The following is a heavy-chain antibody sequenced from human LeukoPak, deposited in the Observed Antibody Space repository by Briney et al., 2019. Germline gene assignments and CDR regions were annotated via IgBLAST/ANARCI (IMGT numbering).Heavy chain of an antibody. Sequence: GASVKVSCKASGYTFTSYAMYWLRQAPGQRLEWMAWINAGNGNTEYSQKLQGRVTITRDTSASTTYMELSSLRSEDTAVYYCARGVPYSSSWFHKYYFDYWGQGTLVTVSS. V-gene: IGHV1-3*01. D-gene: IGHD6-13*01. CDR3: ARGVPYSSSWFHKYYFDY. CDR2: INAGNGNT. CDR1: GYTFTSYA. J-gene: IGHJ4*02.